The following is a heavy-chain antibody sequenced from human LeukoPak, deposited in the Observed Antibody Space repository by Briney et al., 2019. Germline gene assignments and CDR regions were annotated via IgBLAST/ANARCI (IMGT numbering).Heavy chain of an antibody. CDR1: GGSNSSSSYY. Sequence: MSSETLSLTCTVSGGSNSSSSYYWGWIRQPPGKGLEWIGSIYYSGSTYYNPSLKSRVTISVDTSKNQFSLKLSSVTAADTAVYYCARVLKWTGYPYNWFDPWGQGTLVTVSS. V-gene: IGHV4-39*07. CDR2: IYYSGST. J-gene: IGHJ5*02. D-gene: IGHD3/OR15-3a*01. CDR3: ARVLKWTGYPYNWFDP.